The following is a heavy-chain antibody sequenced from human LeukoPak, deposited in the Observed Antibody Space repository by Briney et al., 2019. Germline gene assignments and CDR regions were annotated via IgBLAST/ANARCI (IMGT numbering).Heavy chain of an antibody. V-gene: IGHV3-23*01. CDR2: ISGSGGST. CDR1: GFTFSSYA. CDR3: AKPGFPYYYDSSGYYYKY. D-gene: IGHD3-22*01. Sequence: GGSLRLSCAASGFTFSSYAMSWVRQAPGKGLEWVSAISGSGGSTYYADSVKGRFTISRDNSKNTLYLQMNSLRAEDTAVYYCAKPGFPYYYDSSGYYYKYWGQGTLVTVSS. J-gene: IGHJ4*02.